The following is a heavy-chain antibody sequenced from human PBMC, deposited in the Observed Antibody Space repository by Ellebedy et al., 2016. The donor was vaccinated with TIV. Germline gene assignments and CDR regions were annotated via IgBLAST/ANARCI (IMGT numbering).Heavy chain of an antibody. CDR2: ILNDGHL. CDR1: GDSIRNDH. V-gene: IGHV4-59*03. CDR3: VRGGCSSCYIVS. D-gene: IGHD3-22*01. Sequence: MPSETLSLTCTVSGDSIRNDHWGWIRQSPGKGLAWLGFILNDGHLDYRPSLTGRVTISVDPSKNQVSLNLRSLTPADTAVYYCVRGGCSSCYIVSWGQGTLVTVSS. J-gene: IGHJ5*01.